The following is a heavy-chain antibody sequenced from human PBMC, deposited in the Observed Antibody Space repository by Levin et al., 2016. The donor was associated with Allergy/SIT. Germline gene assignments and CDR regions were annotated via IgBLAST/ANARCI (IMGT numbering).Heavy chain of an antibody. CDR3: ARYSGTNYYMDV. CDR2: INPNSGGT. Sequence: ASVKVSCKASGYTFTGYFMHWVRQAPGQGLEWMGWINPNSGGTNYAQKFQGRVTMTRDTSISTAYMELSRLSSDDTAVYYCARYSGTNYYMDVWGKGTTVTVSS. J-gene: IGHJ6*03. V-gene: IGHV1-2*02. CDR1: GYTFTGYF. D-gene: IGHD5-12*01.